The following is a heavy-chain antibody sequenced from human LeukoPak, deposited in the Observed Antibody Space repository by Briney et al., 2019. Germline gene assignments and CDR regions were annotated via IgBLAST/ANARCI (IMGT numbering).Heavy chain of an antibody. D-gene: IGHD6-6*01. J-gene: IGHJ6*03. CDR3: AKPARPYYYMDV. Sequence: SETLSLTCTVSGGSISSHYWSWIRQPPGKGLEWIGYIYYSGSTNYNPSLKSRVTISVDTSKNQFSLKLSSVTAADPAVYYCAKPARPYYYMDVWGKGTTVTVSS. CDR2: IYYSGST. V-gene: IGHV4-59*11. CDR1: GGSISSHY.